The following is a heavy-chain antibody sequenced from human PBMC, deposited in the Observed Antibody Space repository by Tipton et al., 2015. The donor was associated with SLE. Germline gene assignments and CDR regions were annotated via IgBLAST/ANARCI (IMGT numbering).Heavy chain of an antibody. V-gene: IGHV4-61*01. CDR3: ARGRVVHQWFGYYYMDV. CDR2: VDYSGSP. J-gene: IGHJ6*03. D-gene: IGHD3-10*01. Sequence: TLSLTCTVSGYSINNGFYWGWIRQPPGKGLEWIGYVDYSGSPNYNPSLNGRVTISVDTSKNQFSLKLTPVTAADTAVYYCARGRVVHQWFGYYYMDVWGNGTTVTVSS. CDR1: GYSINNGFY.